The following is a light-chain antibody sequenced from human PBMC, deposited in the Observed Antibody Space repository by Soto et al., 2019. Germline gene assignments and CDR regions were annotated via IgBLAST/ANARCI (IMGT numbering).Light chain of an antibody. CDR3: NSYTSSSTYV. V-gene: IGLV2-14*03. J-gene: IGLJ1*01. CDR1: SSDVGGFNY. CDR2: DVT. Sequence: QSALTQPASVSGSPGQSITISCTGTSSDVGGFNYVSWYQQHPGKAPKLMIYDVTNRPSGVSYRFSGSKSGNTASLTISGLQAEDEADYYCNSYTSSSTYVFGPGIKVTVL.